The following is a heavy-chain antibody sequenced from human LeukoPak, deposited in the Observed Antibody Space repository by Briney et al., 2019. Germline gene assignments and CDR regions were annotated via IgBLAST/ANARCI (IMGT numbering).Heavy chain of an antibody. J-gene: IGHJ6*02. CDR1: GFTFSSYA. V-gene: IGHV3-23*01. CDR3: AKDLVVVPAAILVRSYYYGMDV. Sequence: GGSLRLSCAASGFTFSSYAMSWVRQAPGKGLEWVSAISGSGGSTYYADSVKGRFTISGDNSKNTLYLQMNSLRAEDTAVYYCAKDLVVVPAAILVRSYYYGMDVWGQGTTVTVSS. CDR2: ISGSGGST. D-gene: IGHD2-2*01.